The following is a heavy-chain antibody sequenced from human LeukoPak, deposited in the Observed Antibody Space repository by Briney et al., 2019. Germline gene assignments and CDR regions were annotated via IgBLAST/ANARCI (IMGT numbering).Heavy chain of an antibody. CDR1: GFMFSSYA. CDR2: ISGSGGST. CDR3: AKEENKGIAVAGEGY. J-gene: IGHJ4*02. Sequence: PGGSLRLSCAASGFMFSSYAMSWVRQAPGKGLEWVSAISGSGGSTYYADSVKGRFTISRDNSKNTLYLQMNSLRAEDTAVYYCAKEENKGIAVAGEGYWGQGTLVTVSS. V-gene: IGHV3-23*01. D-gene: IGHD6-19*01.